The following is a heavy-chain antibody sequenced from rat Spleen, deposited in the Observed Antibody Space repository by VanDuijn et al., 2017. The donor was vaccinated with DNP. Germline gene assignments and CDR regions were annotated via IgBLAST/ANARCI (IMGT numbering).Heavy chain of an antibody. J-gene: IGHJ2*01. V-gene: IGHV5-31*01. CDR2: ISTGGGNT. CDR1: GFTFNYYW. CDR3: ARWGGDYFDY. Sequence: EVQLVESGGDLVQPGRSLKLSCVASGFTFNYYWMTWIRQVPGKGLEWVASISTGGGNTYYRDSVKGRFTISRDNAKSSLYLQMNSLRSEDMATYYCARWGGDYFDYWGQGVMVTVSS.